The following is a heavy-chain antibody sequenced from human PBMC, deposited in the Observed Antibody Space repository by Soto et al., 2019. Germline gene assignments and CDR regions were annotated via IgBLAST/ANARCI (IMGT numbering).Heavy chain of an antibody. Sequence: EGSLRLSCAASGFTFGDYWMHWVRQAPGKGPEWVSRMTSDGRTVQYTDSVEGRFTASRDDAKNTLSLQMNSLRVEDTAVYYCATAEVDYWGPGTLVTVSS. CDR1: GFTFGDYW. V-gene: IGHV3-74*01. CDR3: ATAEVDY. J-gene: IGHJ4*02. CDR2: MTSDGRTV.